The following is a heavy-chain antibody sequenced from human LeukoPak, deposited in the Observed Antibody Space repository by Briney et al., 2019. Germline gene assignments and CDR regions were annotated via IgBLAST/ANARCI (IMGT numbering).Heavy chain of an antibody. V-gene: IGHV4-39*02. D-gene: IGHD3-9*01. Sequence: SETLSLTCTVSGASVNSDTYYWGWIRQPPGKGLEWIVSFFYSGSTYYNPSLKSRVTISVDTSKNQFSLRLTSVTAADTAVYYCARARGRYIDFLDYWGQGTLITVSS. CDR1: GASVNSDTYY. CDR2: FFYSGST. J-gene: IGHJ4*02. CDR3: ARARGRYIDFLDY.